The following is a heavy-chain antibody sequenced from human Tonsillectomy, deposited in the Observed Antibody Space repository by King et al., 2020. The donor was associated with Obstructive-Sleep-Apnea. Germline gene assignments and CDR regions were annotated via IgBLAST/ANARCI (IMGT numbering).Heavy chain of an antibody. D-gene: IGHD2-15*01. J-gene: IGHJ4*02. CDR3: ARDIVVVVAARNEMGFDY. CDR1: GGSISSSSYY. V-gene: IGHV4-39*07. CDR2: IYYSGST. Sequence: QLQESGPGLVKPSETLSLTCTVSGGSISSSSYYWGWIRQPPGKGLEWIGSIYYSGSTYYNPSLKSRVTISVDTSKNQFSLKLSSVTAADTAVYYCARDIVVVVAARNEMGFDYWGQGTLVTDSS.